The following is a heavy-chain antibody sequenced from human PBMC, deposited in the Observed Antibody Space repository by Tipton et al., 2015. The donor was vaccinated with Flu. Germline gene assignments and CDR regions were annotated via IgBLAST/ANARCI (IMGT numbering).Heavy chain of an antibody. J-gene: IGHJ4*02. Sequence: TLSLTCIVSGASVSSNSDYWGWVRQSPGRGLDWIGSISHNGVSDYNPSLKSRVTISEDTSKNQVSLRLTSVTAADTAIYYCVTYIYDTHGPFFDCWGQGILVTVSS. CDR3: VTYIYDTHGPFFDC. V-gene: IGHV4-39*01. CDR2: ISHNGVS. CDR1: GASVSSNSDY. D-gene: IGHD3-16*01.